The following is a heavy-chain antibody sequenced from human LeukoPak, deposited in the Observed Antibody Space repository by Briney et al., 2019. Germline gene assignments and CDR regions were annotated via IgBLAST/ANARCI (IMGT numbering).Heavy chain of an antibody. CDR2: IYHSGST. CDR3: ARGPNSGYDWFDY. CDR1: GGSISSGDYY. J-gene: IGHJ4*02. V-gene: IGHV4-30-2*01. D-gene: IGHD5-12*01. Sequence: SQTLSLTCTVSGGSISSGDYYWSWIRQPPGKGLEWIGYIYHSGSTYYNPSLKSRVTISVDRSKNQFSLKLSSVTAADTAVYYCARGPNSGYDWFDYWGQGTLVTVSS.